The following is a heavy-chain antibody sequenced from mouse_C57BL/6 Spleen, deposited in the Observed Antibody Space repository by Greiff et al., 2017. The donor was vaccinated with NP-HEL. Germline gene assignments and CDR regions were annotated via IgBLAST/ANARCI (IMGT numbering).Heavy chain of an antibody. CDR2: IGPGSGST. D-gene: IGHD1-1*01. Sequence: VQLQQSGAELVKPGASVKISCKASGYTFTDYYITWVKQRPGQGLEWIGKIGPGSGSTYYNEKFKGKATLTADKSSSTAYMQLSSLTSEDSAVYFCARRGGSMDYYAMDYWGQGTSVTVSS. J-gene: IGHJ4*01. CDR3: ARRGGSMDYYAMDY. CDR1: GYTFTDYY. V-gene: IGHV1-77*01.